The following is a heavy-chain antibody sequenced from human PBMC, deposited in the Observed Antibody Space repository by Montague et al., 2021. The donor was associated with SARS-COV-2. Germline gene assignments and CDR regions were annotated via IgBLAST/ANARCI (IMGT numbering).Heavy chain of an antibody. J-gene: IGHJ4*02. V-gene: IGHV4-39*07. Sequence: SETLSLTCTVSGGSISSYHRYWCWLLQPPGDVLGWVGAMYYSGSAWHTPSLSSRVTVSVDSSKKQPSLILRSVTAADTAVYFCGRGILSATSTPFACWGPGTLVTVSS. D-gene: IGHD2-15*01. CDR2: MYYSGSA. CDR3: GRGILSATSTPFAC. CDR1: GGSISSYHRY.